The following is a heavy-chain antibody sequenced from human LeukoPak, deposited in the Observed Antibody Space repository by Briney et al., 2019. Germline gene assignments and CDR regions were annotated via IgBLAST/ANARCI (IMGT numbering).Heavy chain of an antibody. J-gene: IGHJ4*02. CDR3: AKGQYASGWNSGNY. D-gene: IGHD1/OR15-1a*01. Sequence: GGSLRLSCAASGFTFSSYAMSWVRQAPGKGLEWVSSISGGHGGTYYADSVKGRFTISRDDSKNTLYLQVDSLRAEDTAVYYCAKGQYASGWNSGNYWGQGTLVTVSS. CDR2: ISGGHGGT. V-gene: IGHV3-23*01. CDR1: GFTFSSYA.